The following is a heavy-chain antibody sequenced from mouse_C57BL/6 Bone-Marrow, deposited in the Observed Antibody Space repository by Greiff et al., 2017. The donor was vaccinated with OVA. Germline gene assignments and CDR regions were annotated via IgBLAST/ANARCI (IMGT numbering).Heavy chain of an antibody. J-gene: IGHJ2*01. V-gene: IGHV1-50*01. CDR3: ARWAFDY. CDR1: GYTFTSYW. Sequence: QVHVKQPGAELVKPGASVKLSCKASGYTFTSYWMQWVQQRPGQGLEWIGEIDPSDSYTNYNQKFKGTATLTVDTSSSTAYMQLSSLTSEDSAVYYCARWAFDYWGQGTTRTVSS. CDR2: IDPSDSYT.